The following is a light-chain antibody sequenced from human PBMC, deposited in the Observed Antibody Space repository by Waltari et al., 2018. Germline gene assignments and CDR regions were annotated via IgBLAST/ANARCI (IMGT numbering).Light chain of an antibody. Sequence: VLTQSPATLSLSPGERATLSCRASQSVSKYLAWYQQEPGQAPRLLIFDASNRATGIPARFSGRGSGTEFSLTISSLEPEDFAVYYCQQRGTYLGLTFGGGTKVDIK. CDR2: DAS. CDR1: QSVSKY. V-gene: IGKV3-11*01. CDR3: QQRGTYLGLT. J-gene: IGKJ4*01.